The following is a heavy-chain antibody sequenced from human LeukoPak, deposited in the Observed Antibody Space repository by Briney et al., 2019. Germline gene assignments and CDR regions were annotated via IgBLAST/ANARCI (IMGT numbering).Heavy chain of an antibody. CDR1: GYTFTSYG. CDR2: ISAYYGNT. D-gene: IGHD6-13*01. V-gene: IGHV1-18*01. CDR3: ARADSSWSNFDY. Sequence: ASVKVSCKASGYTFTSYGISWVRQAPGQGLEWMGWISAYYGNTIYAQNLQGRATMTTDTSTSTAYMELRSLRSDDTAVYYCARADSSWSNFDYWGQGTLVTVSS. J-gene: IGHJ4*02.